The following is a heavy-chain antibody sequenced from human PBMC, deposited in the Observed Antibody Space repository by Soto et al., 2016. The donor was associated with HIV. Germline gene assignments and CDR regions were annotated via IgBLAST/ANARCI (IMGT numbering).Heavy chain of an antibody. CDR3: ARDWGDFDWLYYPQSGPFDY. V-gene: IGHV3-74*01. CDR2: INSDGSSA. CDR1: GFTFSNYW. Sequence: EVQLMESGGGLVQVGGSLRLSCAASGFTFSNYWMHWVRQVPGKGLVWVSRINSDGSSANYADSIKGRFTISRDSAKNTLYLQMNSLRAEDTAVYYCARDWGDFDWLYYPQSGPFDYWGQGTPVTVSS. D-gene: IGHD3-9*01. J-gene: IGHJ4*02.